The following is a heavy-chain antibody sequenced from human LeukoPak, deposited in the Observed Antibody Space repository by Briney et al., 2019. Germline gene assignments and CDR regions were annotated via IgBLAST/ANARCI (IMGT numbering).Heavy chain of an antibody. J-gene: IGHJ4*02. CDR1: GGSISSYY. V-gene: IGHV4-59*01. CDR3: ARILAAQGAKSFGD. D-gene: IGHD6-25*01. Sequence: SETLSLTCTVSGGSISSYYWSWIRQPPGKGLEWIGYIYYSGSTNYNPSLKSRVTISVDTSKNQFSLKLSSVTAADTAVYYCARILAAQGAKSFGDWGQGTLVTGSS. CDR2: IYYSGST.